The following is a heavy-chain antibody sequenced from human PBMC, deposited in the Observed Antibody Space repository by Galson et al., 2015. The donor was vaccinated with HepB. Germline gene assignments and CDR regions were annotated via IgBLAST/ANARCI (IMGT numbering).Heavy chain of an antibody. D-gene: IGHD6-13*01. V-gene: IGHV1-18*01. Sequence: SVKVSCKASGYSFTSYGISWVRQAPGQGLEWMGWISAYNGNTNYAQKLQGRVTMTTDTSTSTAYMELRSLRSDDTAVYYCARAMVVARASRIAAAGTGWFDPWGQGTLVTVSS. J-gene: IGHJ5*02. CDR1: GYSFTSYG. CDR3: ARAMVVARASRIAAAGTGWFDP. CDR2: ISAYNGNT.